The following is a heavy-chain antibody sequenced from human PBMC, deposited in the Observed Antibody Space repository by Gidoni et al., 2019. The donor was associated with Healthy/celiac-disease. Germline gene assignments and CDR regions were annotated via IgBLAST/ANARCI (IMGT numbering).Heavy chain of an antibody. D-gene: IGHD3-3*01. CDR1: GYTFTSYY. J-gene: IGHJ3*02. CDR2: INPSGGST. V-gene: IGHV1-46*01. CDR3: ARGGLTIFGVVHDAFDI. Sequence: QVQLVQSGAEVKKPAASVKVSCKASGYTFTSYYMHWVRQAPGQGLEWMGIINPSGGSTSYAQKFQGRVTMTRDTSTSTVYMELSSLRSEDTAVYYCARGGLTIFGVVHDAFDIWGQGTMVTVSS.